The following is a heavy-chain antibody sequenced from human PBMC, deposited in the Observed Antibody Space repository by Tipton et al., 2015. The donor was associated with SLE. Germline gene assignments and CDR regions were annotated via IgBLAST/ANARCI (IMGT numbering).Heavy chain of an antibody. CDR3: SRSPLKPKDSSSPNSAFDI. Sequence: GLVKPSETLSLTCAVSGYSISSGYYWGWIRQPPGKGLEWIGRIYTSGSTNYNPSLKSRVTMSVDTSKNQFSLKLSSVTAADTAVYYCSRSPLKPKDSSSPNSAFDIWGQGNMVTVSS. CDR1: GYSISSGYY. CDR2: IYTSGST. J-gene: IGHJ3*02. V-gene: IGHV4-38-2*01. D-gene: IGHD6-6*01.